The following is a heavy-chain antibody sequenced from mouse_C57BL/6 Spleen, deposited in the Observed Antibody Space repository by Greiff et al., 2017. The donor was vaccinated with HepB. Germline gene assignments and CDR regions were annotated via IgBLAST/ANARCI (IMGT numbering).Heavy chain of an antibody. V-gene: IGHV1-26*01. CDR3: ARDGYYFDY. J-gene: IGHJ2*01. D-gene: IGHD2-3*01. Sequence: LQQSGPELVKPGASVKISCKASGYTFTDYYMNWVKQSHGKSLEWIGDINPNNGGTSYNQKFKGKATLTVDKSSSTAYMELRSLTSEDSAVYYCARDGYYFDYWGQGTTLTVSS. CDR1: GYTFTDYY. CDR2: INPNNGGT.